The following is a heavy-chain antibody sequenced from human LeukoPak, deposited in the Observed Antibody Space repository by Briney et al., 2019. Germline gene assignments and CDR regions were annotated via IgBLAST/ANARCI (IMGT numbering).Heavy chain of an antibody. J-gene: IGHJ4*02. D-gene: IGHD6-6*01. CDR2: IYHSGST. Sequence: SETLSLTCAVSGGSISSSNWWSWVRQPPGKGLEWIGEIYHSGSTNYNPSLKSRVTISVDKSKNQFSLKLSSVTAADTAVYYCARDGPPLSHPIAARLFDYWGQGTLVTVSS. V-gene: IGHV4-4*02. CDR3: ARDGPPLSHPIAARLFDY. CDR1: GGSISSSNW.